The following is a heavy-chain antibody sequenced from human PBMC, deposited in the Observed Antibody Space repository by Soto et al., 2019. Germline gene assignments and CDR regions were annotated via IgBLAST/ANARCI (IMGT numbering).Heavy chain of an antibody. D-gene: IGHD3-9*01. Sequence: SETLSLTCTVSGGSISSSSYYWGWIRQPPGKGLEWIGSIYYSGSTYYNPSLKSRVTISVDTSKNQFSLKLSSVTAADTAVYYCARTYYDISQYYFDYWGQGTLVTVSS. CDR3: ARTYYDISQYYFDY. J-gene: IGHJ4*02. CDR1: GGSISSSSYY. V-gene: IGHV4-39*01. CDR2: IYYSGST.